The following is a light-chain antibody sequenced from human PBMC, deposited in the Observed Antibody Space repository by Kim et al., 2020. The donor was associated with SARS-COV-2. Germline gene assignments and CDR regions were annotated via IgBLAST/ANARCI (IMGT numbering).Light chain of an antibody. J-gene: IGLJ2*01. CDR2: RDT. Sequence: SYELTQPLSVSVALGQTARITCGGNNIVTKNVHWYQQKPGQAPVLVMYRDTNRPSGIPERFSGSNSVNTATLTISRAQAGDEADYYCQLLDSSTCVFCGG. V-gene: IGLV3-9*01. CDR1: NIVTKN. CDR3: QLLDSSTCV.